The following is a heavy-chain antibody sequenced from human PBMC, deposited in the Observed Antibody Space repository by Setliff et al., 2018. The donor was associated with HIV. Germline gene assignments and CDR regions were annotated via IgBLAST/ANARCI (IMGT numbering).Heavy chain of an antibody. D-gene: IGHD2-15*01. CDR1: GFTFSSAW. J-gene: IGHJ4*02. Sequence: PGGSLRLSCAASGFTFSSAWMSWVRQPPGKGLEWVSGVSGSGGFTSYADSVKGRFTISRHNSKNTLYLHMNSLRAEDTAVYYCAKDRGCSVWGQGTLVTVSS. CDR2: VSGSGGFT. CDR3: AKDRGCSV. V-gene: IGHV3-23*01.